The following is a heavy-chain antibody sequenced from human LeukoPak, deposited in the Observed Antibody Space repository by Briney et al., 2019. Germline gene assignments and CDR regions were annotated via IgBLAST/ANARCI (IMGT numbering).Heavy chain of an antibody. Sequence: SETLSLTCTVSGGSIINYYWSWIRQSAGTGLEWVGPIYITGSTNYNPSIQSRLSMSVDTSKNQFSLRLTSVSAADTAVYYCARLKYYDSTGYSPGYYMDVWGKGITVTVSS. CDR3: ARLKYYDSTGYSPGYYMDV. J-gene: IGHJ6*03. CDR2: IYITGST. D-gene: IGHD3-22*01. CDR1: GGSIINYY. V-gene: IGHV4-4*07.